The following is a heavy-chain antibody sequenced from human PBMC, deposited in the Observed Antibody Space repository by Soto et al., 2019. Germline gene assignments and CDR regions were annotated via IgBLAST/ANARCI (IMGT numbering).Heavy chain of an antibody. CDR3: ARVGYYGSGSPPDY. Sequence: QVQLQQWGAGLLKPSETLSLTCAVYGGSFSGYYWSWIRQPPGKGLEWIGEINHSGSTNYNPSLKSRGTISVDTSKNQFSLRLSSVTAADTAVYYCARVGYYGSGSPPDYWGQGTLVTVSS. CDR1: GGSFSGYY. D-gene: IGHD3-10*01. V-gene: IGHV4-34*01. J-gene: IGHJ4*02. CDR2: INHSGST.